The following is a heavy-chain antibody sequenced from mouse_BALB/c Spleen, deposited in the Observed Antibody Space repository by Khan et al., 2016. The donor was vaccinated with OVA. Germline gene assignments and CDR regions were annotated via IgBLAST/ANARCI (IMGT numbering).Heavy chain of an antibody. CDR3: ARLAYYYNSEGFAY. J-gene: IGHJ3*01. D-gene: IGHD1-1*01. CDR1: GFTFSTYG. CDR2: ISSGGSYT. V-gene: IGHV5-6*01. Sequence: EVQLVESGGVLVKPGGSLKLSCEASGFTFSTYGMSWVRQIPDKRLEWVATISSGGSYTYYPDSVKGRFPFSRDNAKNTLYLQMNSLNSEDTAMYYCARLAYYYNSEGFAYWGQGTLVTVSA.